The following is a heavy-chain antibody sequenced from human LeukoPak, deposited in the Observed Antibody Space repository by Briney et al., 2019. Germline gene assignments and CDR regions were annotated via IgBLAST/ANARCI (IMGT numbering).Heavy chain of an antibody. D-gene: IGHD3-22*01. J-gene: IGHJ4*02. CDR3: ARERARGAYYYDSSPPL. V-gene: IGHV4-4*02. Sequence: PSETLSLTCAVSGGSISSSNWWSWVRQPPGKGLEWIGEIYHSGSTNYNPSLKSRVTISVDKSKNQFSLKLSSVTAADTAVYYCARERARGAYYYDSSPPLWGQGTLVTVSS. CDR2: IYHSGST. CDR1: GGSISSSNW.